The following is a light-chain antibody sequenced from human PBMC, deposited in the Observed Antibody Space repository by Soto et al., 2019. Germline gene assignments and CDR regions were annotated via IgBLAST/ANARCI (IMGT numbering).Light chain of an antibody. J-gene: IGKJ1*01. CDR3: QQYNNWPWT. V-gene: IGKV3-15*01. Sequence: EIVMTQSPATLSVSPGGRATLSCRASQSISDTLAWYQQKPGQAPRLLIYGASKRATGFPARFSGSGSGTDFTLTISSLQSEDFEVYYCQQYNNWPWTLAQGTKVDIK. CDR1: QSISDT. CDR2: GAS.